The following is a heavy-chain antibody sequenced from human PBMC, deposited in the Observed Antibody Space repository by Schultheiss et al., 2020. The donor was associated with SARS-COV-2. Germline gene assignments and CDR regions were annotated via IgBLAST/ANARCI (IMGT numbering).Heavy chain of an antibody. CDR1: GGSFSAYY. Sequence: SETLSLTCAVYGGSFSAYYWSWIRQPPGKGLEWIGEINHSGNTNYNPSLKSRVTISVDTSKNQFSLKLTSVTAADTAVYYCARIDYSSPDDNYYYGLDVWGQGTTVTVSS. CDR3: ARIDYSSPDDNYYYGLDV. CDR2: INHSGNT. V-gene: IGHV4-34*01. D-gene: IGHD6-19*01. J-gene: IGHJ6*02.